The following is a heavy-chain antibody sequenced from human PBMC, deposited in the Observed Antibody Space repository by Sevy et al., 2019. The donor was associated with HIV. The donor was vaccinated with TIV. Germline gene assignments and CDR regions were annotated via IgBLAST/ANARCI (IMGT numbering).Heavy chain of an antibody. CDR2: IIPVLGTI. D-gene: IGHD2-8*01. V-gene: IGHV1-69*13. J-gene: IGHJ4*02. CDR1: GGTFNNYA. Sequence: ASVKVSCKASGGTFNNYAFSWVRQAPGQGLEWVGGIIPVLGTINYARKFQGRVTTTADESADTVYMKLSSLRSEDTAVYFCAKDLMEAKNGFDNWGQGTLVTVSS. CDR3: AKDLMEAKNGFDN.